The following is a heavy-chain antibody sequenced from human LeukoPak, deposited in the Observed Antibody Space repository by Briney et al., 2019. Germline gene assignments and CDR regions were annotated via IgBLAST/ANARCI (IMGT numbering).Heavy chain of an antibody. CDR3: ARVPPPTSYYQYYYMDV. V-gene: IGHV4-59*01. CDR1: GGSISSYY. J-gene: IGHJ6*03. Sequence: SETLSLTCTVSGGSISSYYWSWIRQPPGKGLEWIGYIYYSGSTNYNPSLKSRVTISVDTSKNQFSLKLSSVTAADTAVYYCARVPPPTSYYQYYYMDVWGKGTTVTVSS. D-gene: IGHD1-26*01. CDR2: IYYSGST.